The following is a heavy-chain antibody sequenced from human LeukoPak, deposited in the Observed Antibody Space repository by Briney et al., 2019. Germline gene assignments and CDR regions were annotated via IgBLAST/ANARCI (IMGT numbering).Heavy chain of an antibody. Sequence: PGGSLRLSCAASGFAVSSIYMGWVRQAPGKGLEWVSLIYDSGATTYTDSVKGRFTISRDSSKNTLSLQMNNLRAEDTAVYYCARPVAGGYWSFGYRGQGVLVTVST. V-gene: IGHV3-53*01. CDR1: GFAVSSIY. D-gene: IGHD1-1*01. J-gene: IGHJ4*02. CDR2: IYDSGAT. CDR3: ARPVAGGYWSFGY.